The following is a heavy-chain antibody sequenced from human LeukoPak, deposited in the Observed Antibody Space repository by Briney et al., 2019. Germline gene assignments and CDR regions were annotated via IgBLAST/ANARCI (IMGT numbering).Heavy chain of an antibody. Sequence: ASVKVSCKASGYTFTGYYMHWVRQAPGQGLEWMGWINPNSGGTNYAQKFQGRVTMTRDTSISTAYMELSRLRSDDTAVYYCARESLDIVVVPAAIVIDPWGQGTLVTASS. D-gene: IGHD2-2*01. V-gene: IGHV1-2*02. CDR1: GYTFTGYY. J-gene: IGHJ5*02. CDR3: ARESLDIVVVPAAIVIDP. CDR2: INPNSGGT.